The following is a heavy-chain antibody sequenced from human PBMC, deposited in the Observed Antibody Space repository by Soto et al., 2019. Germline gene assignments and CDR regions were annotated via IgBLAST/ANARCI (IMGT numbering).Heavy chain of an antibody. CDR1: GFTFSNAW. Sequence: GGSLRLSCAASGFTFSNAWMSWVRQAPGKGLDWVGRIKSKTDGGTTDYAAPVKGRFTISRDDSKNTLYLQMNSLKTEDTAVYYCTTDYIELSGWPYYHGMHVWGQGTTVTVSS. CDR3: TTDYIELSGWPYYHGMHV. J-gene: IGHJ6*02. CDR2: IKSKTDGGTT. V-gene: IGHV3-15*01. D-gene: IGHD6-19*01.